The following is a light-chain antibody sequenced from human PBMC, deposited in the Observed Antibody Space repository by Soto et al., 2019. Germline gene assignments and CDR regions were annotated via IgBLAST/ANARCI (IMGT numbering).Light chain of an antibody. Sequence: DIQMTQSPSSLSASVGDRVTITCQASQDISNYLNWYQQKPGKAPKLLIYDASNLETGVPSRFSGSGSGTDFTFSISSPQPEDIATYYCQQYANLRRTFGQGTKLEIK. CDR2: DAS. J-gene: IGKJ2*02. V-gene: IGKV1-33*01. CDR1: QDISNY. CDR3: QQYANLRRT.